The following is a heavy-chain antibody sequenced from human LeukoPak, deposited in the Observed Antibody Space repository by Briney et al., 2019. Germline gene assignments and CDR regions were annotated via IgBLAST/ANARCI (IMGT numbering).Heavy chain of an antibody. CDR3: ATGILGANGAFDI. J-gene: IGHJ3*02. V-gene: IGHV3-48*02. Sequence: GGSLRLSCAASGFTFSSYSMNWVRQAPGKALEWVSYIRSCSSSVHYADSVKGRFTISRDNAKNSLYLQMNSLRDEDTAVYYCATGILGANGAFDIWGQGTMVTVSS. CDR1: GFTFSSYS. CDR2: IRSCSSSV. D-gene: IGHD1-26*01.